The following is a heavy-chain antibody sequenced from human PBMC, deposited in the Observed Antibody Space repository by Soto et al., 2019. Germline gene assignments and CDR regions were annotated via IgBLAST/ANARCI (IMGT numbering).Heavy chain of an antibody. CDR2: IYYSGNT. Sequence: SETLSLTCTVSGGSISSYYWSWIRQPPGKGLEWIAYIYYSGNTYYNPSLKSRVTISADTSKNQFSLKVDSVTATDTAIYYCSRLSNGTPAEYWGEGTLVTVSS. CDR1: GGSISSYY. D-gene: IGHD2-8*01. J-gene: IGHJ4*02. CDR3: SRLSNGTPAEY. V-gene: IGHV4-59*04.